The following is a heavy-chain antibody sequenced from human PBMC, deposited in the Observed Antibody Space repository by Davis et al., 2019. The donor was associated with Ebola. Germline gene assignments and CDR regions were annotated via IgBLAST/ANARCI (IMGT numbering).Heavy chain of an antibody. CDR1: GYSISSGYY. Sequence: MPSETLSLTCTVSGYSISSGYYWGWIRQPPGKGLEWIGSIYHSGSTYYNPSLKSRVTISVDTSKNQFSLKLSSVTAADTAVYYCASLSIAARPGGYWGQGTLVTVSS. V-gene: IGHV4-38-2*02. CDR3: ASLSIAARPGGY. J-gene: IGHJ4*02. CDR2: IYHSGST. D-gene: IGHD6-6*01.